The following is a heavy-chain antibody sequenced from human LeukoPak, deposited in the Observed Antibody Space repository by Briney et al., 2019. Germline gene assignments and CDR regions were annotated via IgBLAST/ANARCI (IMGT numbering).Heavy chain of an antibody. CDR2: FLYSGTT. Sequence: SETLSLTCVVSGDSILTSDHYWGWIRQSPGKGLEWIGSFLYSGTTNYNPSLKSRVTISVDTSKNQFSLKLSSVTASDTAVYYCVSRTAVAADYWGQGTLVTVSS. J-gene: IGHJ4*02. CDR1: GDSILTSDHY. D-gene: IGHD2-15*01. CDR3: VSRTAVAADY. V-gene: IGHV4-39*01.